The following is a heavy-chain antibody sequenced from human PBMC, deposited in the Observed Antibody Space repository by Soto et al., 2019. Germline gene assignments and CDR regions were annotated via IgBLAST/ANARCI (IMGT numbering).Heavy chain of an antibody. CDR3: ASTLRYFGSVGSDYYYYGMDV. Sequence: QVQLVQSGAEVKKPGSSVKVSCKASGGTFSSYTISWVRQAPGQGLEWIGRIIPILGIANYAQKFQGRVTITADKSTSTAYMELSSLRSEDTAVYYCASTLRYFGSVGSDYYYYGMDVWGQGTTVTVSS. D-gene: IGHD3-9*01. V-gene: IGHV1-69*02. CDR1: GGTFSSYT. J-gene: IGHJ6*02. CDR2: IIPILGIA.